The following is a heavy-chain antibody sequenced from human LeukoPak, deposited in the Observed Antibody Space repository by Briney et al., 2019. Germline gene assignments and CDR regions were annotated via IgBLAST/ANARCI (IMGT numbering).Heavy chain of an antibody. CDR3: AREGRTSTVTNVFDY. V-gene: IGHV4-34*01. CDR1: GGSISVYY. D-gene: IGHD4-17*01. CDR2: INHSGST. Sequence: SETLSLTCAVYGGSISVYYWSWIRQPPGKGLEWIGEINHSGSTNYNPSLKSGVTISVDTSKNQFSLKLSTVTAADTAVYYCAREGRTSTVTNVFDYWGQGTLVTVSS. J-gene: IGHJ4*02.